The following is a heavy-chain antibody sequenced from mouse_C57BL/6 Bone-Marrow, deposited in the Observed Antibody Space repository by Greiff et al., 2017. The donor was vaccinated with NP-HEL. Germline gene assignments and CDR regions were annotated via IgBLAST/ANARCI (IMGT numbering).Heavy chain of an antibody. V-gene: IGHV3-8*01. J-gene: IGHJ1*03. CDR3: ARYGSSPYWYVDV. CDR2: ISYSGST. D-gene: IGHD1-1*01. Sequence: EVNVVESGPGLAKPSQTLSLPCSVPGYSITSDYWNWIRKFPGNKLEYMGYISYSGSTYSNPSLQSRIPITRDTSKNQYYLQLKSVTTEDTATYYCARYGSSPYWYVDVWGTGTTVTVSS. CDR1: GYSITSDY.